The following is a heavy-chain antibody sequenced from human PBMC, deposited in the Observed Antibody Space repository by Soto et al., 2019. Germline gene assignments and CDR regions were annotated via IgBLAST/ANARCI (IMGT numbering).Heavy chain of an antibody. CDR3: AGQPNDQEDYYNGMEV. CDR2: IIPIFGSP. Sequence: SVKVSCKASGGAFIRYGISWVRQAPGQGLEWMGGIIPIFGSPNYAQRFKGRVTVSADISTNTAYMTLSSLKSEDTAVYYCAGQPNDQEDYYNGMEVWGQGTPVTVSS. D-gene: IGHD2-8*01. CDR1: GGAFIRYG. J-gene: IGHJ6*02. V-gene: IGHV1-69*06.